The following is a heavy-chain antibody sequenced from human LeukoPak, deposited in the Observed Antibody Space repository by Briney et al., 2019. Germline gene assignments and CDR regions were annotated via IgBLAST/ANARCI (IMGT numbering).Heavy chain of an antibody. D-gene: IGHD3-10*01. CDR3: VRVAGTYMINYSYYYMDV. Sequence: QAGGSLRLSCAASGFTFSNYWMSWVRQAPGKGLEWVANIKQDGSEKYYVDCVKGRFTIPRDNTKNSLYLQMNSLRAEDTAVYYCVRVAGTYMINYSYYYMDVWGKGTTVTISS. CDR2: IKQDGSEK. J-gene: IGHJ6*03. CDR1: GFTFSNYW. V-gene: IGHV3-7*01.